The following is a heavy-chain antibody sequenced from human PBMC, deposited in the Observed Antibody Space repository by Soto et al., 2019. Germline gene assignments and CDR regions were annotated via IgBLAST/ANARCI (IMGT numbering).Heavy chain of an antibody. D-gene: IGHD6-25*01. CDR1: GFTFNTYW. J-gene: IGHJ4*02. CDR3: ARFTRGSSGDY. CDR2: IKEDGSDK. V-gene: IGHV3-7*01. Sequence: EVQLVESGGDFVQPGGSLRLSCVASGFTFNTYWMSWVRQAPGKGLEWVANIKEDGSDKYYVDSVKGRFTISRDNAKNLLYLQMNRLGAGDTAMYYCARFTRGSSGDYWGQGTLVTVSS.